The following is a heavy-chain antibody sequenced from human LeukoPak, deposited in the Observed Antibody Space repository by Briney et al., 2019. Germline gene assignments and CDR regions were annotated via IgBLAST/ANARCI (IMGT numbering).Heavy chain of an antibody. J-gene: IGHJ4*02. D-gene: IGHD3-10*01. Sequence: ASVKVSCKASGYTFTSYYMHWVRQAPGQGLEWMGIINPSGGSTSYAQKFQGRVTMTRDTSTSTVYMELSSLRSEDTAVYYCARDSPRVYYGSGRYYNALGDWGQGTLVTVSS. V-gene: IGHV1-46*01. CDR3: ARDSPRVYYGSGRYYNALGD. CDR2: INPSGGST. CDR1: GYTFTSYY.